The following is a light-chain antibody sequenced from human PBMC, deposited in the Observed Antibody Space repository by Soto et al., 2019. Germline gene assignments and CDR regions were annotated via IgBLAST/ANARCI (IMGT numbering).Light chain of an antibody. J-gene: IGLJ3*02. CDR2: EVS. CDR1: SSDVGGYNY. V-gene: IGLV2-14*01. CDR3: SSYTSGSTGV. Sequence: QSALTQPASVSGSPGQSITISCTGTSSDVGGYNYVSWYQQHPGKAPKLMIYEVSKRPSGVSNRFSGSKSGNTASLTISGLQAEDEADYYCSSYTSGSTGVFGGGTKVTVL.